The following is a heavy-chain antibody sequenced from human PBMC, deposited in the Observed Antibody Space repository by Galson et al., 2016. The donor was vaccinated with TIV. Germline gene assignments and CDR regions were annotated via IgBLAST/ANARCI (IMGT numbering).Heavy chain of an antibody. J-gene: IGHJ4*02. D-gene: IGHD3-16*01. CDR3: ATGGQGFGTFDS. CDR2: IYYSGST. V-gene: IGHV4-39*01. CDR1: GGSISSSTNY. Sequence: LSLTCTVSGGSISSSTNYWGWIRQPPGKGLEWIGSIYYSGSTSCNPSLKSRVTISVDTSKNQLSLKLSSVTAADTAVYYCATGGQGFGTFDSWGQGTLVTVSS.